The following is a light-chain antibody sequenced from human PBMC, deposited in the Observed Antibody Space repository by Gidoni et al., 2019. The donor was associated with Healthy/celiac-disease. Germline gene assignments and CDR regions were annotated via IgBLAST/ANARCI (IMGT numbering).Light chain of an antibody. V-gene: IGKV1-9*01. CDR3: QQLNSYPLT. J-gene: IGKJ4*01. Sequence: DIQFTQSPSFLSASVGDRVTITCRASQGISSYLAWYQQKPGKDPKRLIYAASTLQSGVPSRFSGSGSGTEFTLTISSLQHEDFATYYCQQLNSYPLTFGGGTKVEIK. CDR2: AAS. CDR1: QGISSY.